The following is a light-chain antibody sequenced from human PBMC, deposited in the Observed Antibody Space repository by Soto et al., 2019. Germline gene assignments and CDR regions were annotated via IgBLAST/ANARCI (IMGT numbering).Light chain of an antibody. CDR3: QKYNSAPLT. J-gene: IGKJ4*01. CDR2: ATS. Sequence: DVQMTQSPSSLSAFVGDRVTITCRASQGIAPYLDWFQQKPGKVPKLLIYATSTLQSGVPSRFSGSGSGTDFTLTINSLQPEDVGTYYCQKYNSAPLTFGGGTKVEI. CDR1: QGIAPY. V-gene: IGKV1-27*01.